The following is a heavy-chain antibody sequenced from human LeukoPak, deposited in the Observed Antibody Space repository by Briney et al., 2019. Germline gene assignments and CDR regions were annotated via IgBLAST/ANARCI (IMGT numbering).Heavy chain of an antibody. CDR2: ISGSGGTT. Sequence: GGSLRLSCAASGFTFSSFAISWVRQAPGKGLEWVSAISGSGGTTYYADSVKGRFTISRDNSKNTLYLQMNSLRAEDAAVYYCASPMWDTAIHDYWGQGTLVTVSS. CDR1: GFTFSSFA. CDR3: ASPMWDTAIHDY. D-gene: IGHD5-18*01. J-gene: IGHJ4*02. V-gene: IGHV3-23*01.